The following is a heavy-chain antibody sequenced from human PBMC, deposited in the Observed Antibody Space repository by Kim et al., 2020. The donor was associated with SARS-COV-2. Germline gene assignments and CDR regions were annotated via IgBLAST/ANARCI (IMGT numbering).Heavy chain of an antibody. CDR3: AGHSSSWYLVGGDWFDP. J-gene: IGHJ5*02. V-gene: IGHV3-30*07. D-gene: IGHD6-13*01. Sequence: VKGRFTISRDNAKNTLYLQMNSRRAEDTAVYYCAGHSSSWYLVGGDWFDPWGQGTLVTVSS.